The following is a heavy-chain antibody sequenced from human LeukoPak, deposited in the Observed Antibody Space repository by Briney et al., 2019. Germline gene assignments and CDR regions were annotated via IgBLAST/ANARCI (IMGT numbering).Heavy chain of an antibody. CDR3: ARWTSAISGVDAFDI. Sequence: SVKVCCKASGGTFSSYAISWVRQAPGQGLEWMRGIIPIFGTANYAQKFQGRVTIIADKSTSTAYMELSSLRSEDTAVYYCARWTSAISGVDAFDIWGQGTMVTVSS. J-gene: IGHJ3*02. CDR2: IIPIFGTA. D-gene: IGHD2-21*02. V-gene: IGHV1-69*06. CDR1: GGTFSSYA.